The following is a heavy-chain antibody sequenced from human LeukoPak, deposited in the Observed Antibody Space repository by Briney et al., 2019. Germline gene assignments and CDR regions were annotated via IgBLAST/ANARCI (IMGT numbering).Heavy chain of an antibody. CDR1: GFTVSSNY. Sequence: GGSLRLSCAASGFTVSSNYMSWVRQAPGKGLEWVSSISSSSSYIYYADSVKGRFTISRGNAKNSLYLQMNSLRAEDTAVYYCARGLPFDYWGQGTLVTVSS. J-gene: IGHJ4*02. CDR2: ISSSSSYI. V-gene: IGHV3-21*04. CDR3: ARGLPFDY.